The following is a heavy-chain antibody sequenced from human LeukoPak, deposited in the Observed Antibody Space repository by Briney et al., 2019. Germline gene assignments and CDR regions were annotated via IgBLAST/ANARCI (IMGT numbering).Heavy chain of an antibody. D-gene: IGHD3-10*01. J-gene: IGHJ4*02. CDR3: ARGTPLVRGAALFFDY. V-gene: IGHV4-4*07. CDR2: VYSSGTT. Sequence: SETLSLTCIVSGGSISSYYWNWIRQPAGKGLEWIGRVYSSGTTDYNPSLKSRVTISLDKSKNHFSLKLTSVTAADTAVYFCARGTPLVRGAALFFDYWGQGILVTVSS. CDR1: GGSISSYY.